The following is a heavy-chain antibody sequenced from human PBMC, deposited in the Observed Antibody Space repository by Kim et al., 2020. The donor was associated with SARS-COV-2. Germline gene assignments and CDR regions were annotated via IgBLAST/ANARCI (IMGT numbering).Heavy chain of an antibody. D-gene: IGHD6-19*01. V-gene: IGHV3-74*01. CDR1: GFTFSSHW. CDR3: VRRQFTSGWYYFDY. CDR2: INSDGTTT. Sequence: LSLTCAASGFTFSSHWMHWVRQAPGKGLVWVSRINSDGTTTSYGDSVKGRFTISRANAKNTLYLQMNSLRAEDTAVYYCVRRQFTSGWYYFDYWGQG. J-gene: IGHJ4*02.